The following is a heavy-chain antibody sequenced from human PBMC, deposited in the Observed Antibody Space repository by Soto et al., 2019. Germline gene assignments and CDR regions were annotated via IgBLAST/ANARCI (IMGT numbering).Heavy chain of an antibody. V-gene: IGHV4-59*01. D-gene: IGHD3-22*01. Sequence: SETLSLTCTVSGGSISSYYWSWIRQPPGKGLEWIGYIYYSGSTNYNPSLKSRVTISVDTSKNQFSLKLSSVTAADTAVYYCARLGHVYYYDSSGYREYFQHWGQGPLVTVS. CDR2: IYYSGST. CDR1: GGSISSYY. J-gene: IGHJ1*01. CDR3: ARLGHVYYYDSSGYREYFQH.